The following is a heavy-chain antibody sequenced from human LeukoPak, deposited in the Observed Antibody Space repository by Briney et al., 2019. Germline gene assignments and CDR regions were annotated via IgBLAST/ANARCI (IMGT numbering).Heavy chain of an antibody. D-gene: IGHD4-11*01. CDR1: GGSISSSSYY. CDR3: ARGTVTHDY. V-gene: IGHV4-61*05. Sequence: SETLSLTCTVSGGSISSSSYYWGWIRQPPGKGLEWIGYIYYSGSTNYNPSLKSRVTISVDTSKNQFSLKLSSVTAADTAVYYCARGTVTHDYWGQGTLVTVSS. CDR2: IYYSGST. J-gene: IGHJ4*02.